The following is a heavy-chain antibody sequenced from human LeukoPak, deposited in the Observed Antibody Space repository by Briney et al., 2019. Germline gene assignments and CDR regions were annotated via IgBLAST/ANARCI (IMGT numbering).Heavy chain of an antibody. Sequence: PSETLSLTCTVSGGSISSSSYYWGWIRQPPGKGLEWIGSIYYSGSTYYNPSLKSRVTISVDTSKNQFSLKLSSVTAADTAVYYCARLYYYDSSGHYDYWGQGTLVTVSS. J-gene: IGHJ4*02. CDR2: IYYSGST. D-gene: IGHD3-22*01. CDR1: GGSISSSSYY. V-gene: IGHV4-39*07. CDR3: ARLYYYDSSGHYDY.